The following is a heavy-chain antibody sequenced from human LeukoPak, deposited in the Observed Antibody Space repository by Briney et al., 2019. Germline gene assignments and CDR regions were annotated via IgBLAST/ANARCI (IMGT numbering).Heavy chain of an antibody. CDR3: AKATPDIGWSIGAFEI. CDR2: IIGSGGNT. D-gene: IGHD6-19*01. Sequence: GGSLRLSCVGSGFTFSTYTMSWVRQSPGKGLEWVSAIIGSGGNTNYADSVKGRFTISRDNSKNTLYLQMNSLRAEDTAVYYCAKATPDIGWSIGAFEICGQGTTVTVSP. J-gene: IGHJ3*02. CDR1: GFTFSTYT. V-gene: IGHV3-23*01.